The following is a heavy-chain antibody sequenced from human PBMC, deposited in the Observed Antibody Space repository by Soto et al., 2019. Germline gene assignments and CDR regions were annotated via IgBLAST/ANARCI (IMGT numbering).Heavy chain of an antibody. J-gene: IGHJ4*02. Sequence: SETLSLTCIVSGRSISSYYWSWVRQPPGKGLEWIGYIYYSGSTNYNPSLKSRVTISVDTSKNQFSLKLSSVTAADAAVYYCARWSGSYLGGFAYWGQVPLVTAPQ. V-gene: IGHV4-59*01. CDR1: GRSISSYY. CDR3: ARWSGSYLGGFAY. CDR2: IYYSGST. D-gene: IGHD1-26*01.